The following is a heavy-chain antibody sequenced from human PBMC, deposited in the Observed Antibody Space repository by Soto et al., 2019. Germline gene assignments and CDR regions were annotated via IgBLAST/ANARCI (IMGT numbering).Heavy chain of an antibody. CDR2: IFSNDDK. V-gene: IGHV2-26*01. CDR3: ALIKDCSRTDCYLASFDP. CDR1: GLSLTNGRLG. Sequence: SGPTLVSPTNPLTLTCPVSGLSLTNGRLGVSWIRQPPGKALEWLAHIFSNDDKSYSTSLKSRLTISKDISRSQVVLTMTNMDPVDSATYYCALIKDCSRTDCYLASFDPWGQGTLVTVSS. J-gene: IGHJ5*02. D-gene: IGHD2-2*01.